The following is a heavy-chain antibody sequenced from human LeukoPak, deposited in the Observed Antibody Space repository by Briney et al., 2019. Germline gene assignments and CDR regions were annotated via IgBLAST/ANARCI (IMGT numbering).Heavy chain of an antibody. CDR2: ISGSGGST. V-gene: IGHV3-23*01. D-gene: IGHD3-9*01. CDR3: AKYGDILTGYPYYFDY. J-gene: IGHJ4*02. Sequence: PGGSLRLSCAASGFTFSSYAMSWVRQAPGKGLELVSGISGSGGSTYYTDSVKGRFTISGDNSKNTLHLQMNSLRAEDTAVYYCAKYGDILTGYPYYFDYWGKGPLVTVSS. CDR1: GFTFSSYA.